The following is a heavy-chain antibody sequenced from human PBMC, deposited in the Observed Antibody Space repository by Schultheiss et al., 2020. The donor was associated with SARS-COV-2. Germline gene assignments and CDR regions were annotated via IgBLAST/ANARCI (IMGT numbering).Heavy chain of an antibody. Sequence: GGSLRLSCAASGFTVSSNYMSWVRQAPGKGLEWVSVISSGGSTYYADSVKGRFTISRDNAKNSLYLQMNSLRAEDTAVYYCAAEGSYVMDVWGQGTTVTVSS. CDR2: ISSGGST. V-gene: IGHV3-66*01. J-gene: IGHJ6*02. CDR1: GFTVSSNY. CDR3: AAEGSYVMDV.